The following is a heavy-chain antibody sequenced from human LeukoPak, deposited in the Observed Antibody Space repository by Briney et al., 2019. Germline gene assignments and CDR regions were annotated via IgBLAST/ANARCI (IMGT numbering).Heavy chain of an antibody. CDR3: TRSFDD. CDR1: GFTFSYYA. CDR2: ISTRSTYI. J-gene: IGHJ4*02. D-gene: IGHD3-3*01. Sequence: GGSLRLSCAASGFTFSYYAMNWVRQAPGKGLEWVSSISTRSTYIYYADSLKGRFTISRDNAKNTLYLQMNSLRSEDTAVYYCTRSFDDWGQGTLVTVSS. V-gene: IGHV3-21*01.